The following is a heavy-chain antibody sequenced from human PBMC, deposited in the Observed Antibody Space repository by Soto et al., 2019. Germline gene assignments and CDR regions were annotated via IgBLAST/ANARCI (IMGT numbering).Heavy chain of an antibody. CDR2: ISGSGGST. D-gene: IGHD3-3*01. V-gene: IGHV3-23*01. CDR1: GFTFSSYA. J-gene: IGHJ6*03. Sequence: EVQLLESGGGLVQPGGSLRLSCAASGFTFSSYAMSWVRQAPGKGLEWVSAISGSGGSTYYADSVKARFTISRDNSKNTLYLQMNSLRAEDTAVYYCAKATLRFLEWLPDGMDVWGKGTTVTVSS. CDR3: AKATLRFLEWLPDGMDV.